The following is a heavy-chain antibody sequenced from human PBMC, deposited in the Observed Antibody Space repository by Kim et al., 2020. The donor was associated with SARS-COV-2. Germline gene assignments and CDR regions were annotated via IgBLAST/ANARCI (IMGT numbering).Heavy chain of an antibody. CDR1: GFTFSSYW. J-gene: IGHJ3*01. D-gene: IGHD5-12*01. Sequence: GGSLRLSCAASGFTFSSYWMHWVRQAPGRGLVWVSSINSDGSSSSYGDSVKGRFTISRDNAKNTLYLQMNSLRAEDTAVYYCARLIVTTIRGDAFDLWGQGTMVTVSS. V-gene: IGHV3-74*01. CDR2: INSDGSSS. CDR3: ARLIVTTIRGDAFDL.